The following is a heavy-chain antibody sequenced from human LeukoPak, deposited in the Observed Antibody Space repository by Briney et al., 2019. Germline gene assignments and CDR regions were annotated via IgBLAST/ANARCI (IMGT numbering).Heavy chain of an antibody. D-gene: IGHD2-2*01. CDR2: IRYDGSNR. CDR3: SSDIVVVRAALIDY. CDR1: GFTFSSYG. J-gene: IGHJ4*02. Sequence: GGSLRLSCAASGFTFSSYGMHWVRQAPGKGLEWVAFIRYDGSNRYYADSVKGRFTISRDNSKNALYLQMNSLRAEDTAVYYCSSDIVVVRAALIDYWGQGTLVTVSS. V-gene: IGHV3-30*02.